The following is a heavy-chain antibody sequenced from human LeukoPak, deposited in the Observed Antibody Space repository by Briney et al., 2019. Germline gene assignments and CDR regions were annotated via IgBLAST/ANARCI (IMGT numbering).Heavy chain of an antibody. J-gene: IGHJ5*02. CDR2: ISSSGSTI. CDR1: GFTFSSYE. CDR3: ARGKEAVVPAAGPEDNWFDP. V-gene: IGHV3-48*03. Sequence: GGSLRLSCAASGFTFSSYEMNWVRQAPGKGLEWVSYISSSGSTIYYADSVKGRFTISRDNAKNSLYLQMNSLRAEDTAVYYCARGKEAVVPAAGPEDNWFDPWGQGTLVTVSS. D-gene: IGHD2-2*01.